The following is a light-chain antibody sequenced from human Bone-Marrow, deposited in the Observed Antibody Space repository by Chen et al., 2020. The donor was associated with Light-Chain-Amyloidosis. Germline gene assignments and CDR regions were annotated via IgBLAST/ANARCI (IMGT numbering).Light chain of an antibody. CDR3: QSADSSGTYEVI. V-gene: IGLV3-25*03. CDR2: RDT. Sequence: SYELTQPPSVSVSPGQTARITCSGEDLPTKYACWYQQKPGQAPVLVIHRDTERPSGISERFSGASSGTTATLTISGVQAEDEADYHCQSADSSGTYEVIFGGGTKLTVL. J-gene: IGLJ2*01. CDR1: DLPTKY.